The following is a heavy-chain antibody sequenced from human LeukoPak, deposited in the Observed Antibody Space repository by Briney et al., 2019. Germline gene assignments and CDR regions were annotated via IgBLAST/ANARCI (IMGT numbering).Heavy chain of an antibody. D-gene: IGHD3-9*01. CDR2: ISAYNDNT. CDR1: GYTFTSYG. J-gene: IGHJ4*02. Sequence: ASVKVSCKASGYTFTSYGISWVRQAPGQGLEWMGWISAYNDNTNYAQKLQGRVTMTTDTSTSTAHMELRSRRSDDTAVYYCARGGYDILTGWYYFDYWGQGTLVTVSS. CDR3: ARGGYDILTGWYYFDY. V-gene: IGHV1-18*01.